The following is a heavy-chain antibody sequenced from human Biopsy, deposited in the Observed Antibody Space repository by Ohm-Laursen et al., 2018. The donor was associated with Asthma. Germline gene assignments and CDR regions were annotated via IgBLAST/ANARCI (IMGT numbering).Heavy chain of an antibody. CDR2: ISVYNGNT. J-gene: IGHJ6*02. CDR3: ARAVDYSHYYGIDV. D-gene: IGHD3-10*01. V-gene: IGHV1-18*01. CDR1: GYTFNSAG. Sequence: ASVKVSCKTSGYTFNSAGIPWVRQAPGQGLEWMGGISVYNGNTKVAQKLQDRVTMITDTSTSTAYMELRSLRSDDTAVYFCARAVDYSHYYGIDVWGQGTTVTVS.